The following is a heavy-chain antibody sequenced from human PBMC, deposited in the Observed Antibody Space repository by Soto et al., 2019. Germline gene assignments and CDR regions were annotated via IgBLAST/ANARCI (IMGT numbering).Heavy chain of an antibody. CDR3: AKNYFFDN. CDR2: SISIGGTT. V-gene: IGHV3-23*05. J-gene: IGHJ4*02. D-gene: IGHD1-7*01. Sequence: EVQLLESGGGLVQPGGSLTLSCAASGFTFDSYAMSWVRQAPGKGLEWVSSISIGGTTYYADSVKGRFTISRDNSRNTLYLQMNSLRAEDTAFYYCAKNYFFDNWGQGPLVIVSS. CDR1: GFTFDSYA.